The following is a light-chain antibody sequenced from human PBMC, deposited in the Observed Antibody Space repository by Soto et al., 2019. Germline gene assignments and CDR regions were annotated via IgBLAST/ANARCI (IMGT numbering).Light chain of an antibody. J-gene: IGKJ2*01. CDR3: QQSYITPFT. CDR1: QSISVH. Sequence: DIQMTQSPSSLSASVGDTVTITCRASQSISVHLNWYQQKGGKVPKLLIYAASNLYSGVPSRFSGSGSETDFALTISSLQPEDFATYYCQQSYITPFTFGQGTSLEIK. CDR2: AAS. V-gene: IGKV1-39*01.